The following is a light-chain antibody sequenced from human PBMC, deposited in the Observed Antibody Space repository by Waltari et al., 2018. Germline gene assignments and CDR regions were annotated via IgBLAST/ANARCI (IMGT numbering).Light chain of an antibody. J-gene: IGLJ2*01. CDR2: EDN. CDR3: QSYDNNNRDVV. V-gene: IGLV6-57*01. Sequence: NFMLTQPHSVSESPGKTVTISCHRSSDSLASHYVQWYQQRPGSSTTTVIYEDNQRPSGVPDRFSGSFDSSSNSVSLIISGLKTEDEADYYCQSYDNNNRDVVFGGGTKLTVL. CDR1: SDSLASHY.